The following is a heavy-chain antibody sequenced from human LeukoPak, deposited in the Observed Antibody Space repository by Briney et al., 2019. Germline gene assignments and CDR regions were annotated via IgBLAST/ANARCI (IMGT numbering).Heavy chain of an antibody. CDR2: INHSGST. Sequence: SETLSLTCAVYGGSFSGYYWSWIRQPPGKGLEWIGEINHSGSTNYNPSLKSRVTISVDTSKNQFSLKLSSVTAADTAVYYCARQAYCSSTSCYAEFDYWGQGTLVTVSS. V-gene: IGHV4-34*01. CDR1: GGSFSGYY. D-gene: IGHD2-2*01. J-gene: IGHJ4*02. CDR3: ARQAYCSSTSCYAEFDY.